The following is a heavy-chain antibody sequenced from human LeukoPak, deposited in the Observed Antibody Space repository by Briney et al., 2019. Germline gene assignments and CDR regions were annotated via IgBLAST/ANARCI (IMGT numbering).Heavy chain of an antibody. J-gene: IGHJ4*02. V-gene: IGHV1-18*01. D-gene: IGHD5-18*01. CDR3: SRGARTPMVKTFDN. CDR1: GYTFTSYG. CDR2: ISAYNGNT. Sequence: ASVKVSCKASGYTFTSYGISWVRQAPGQGLEWMGWISAYNGNTNYAQKLQGRVTMTTDTSTSTAYMELRSLRTDDTAVYYCSRGARTPMVKTFDNWGQGKLVTVSS.